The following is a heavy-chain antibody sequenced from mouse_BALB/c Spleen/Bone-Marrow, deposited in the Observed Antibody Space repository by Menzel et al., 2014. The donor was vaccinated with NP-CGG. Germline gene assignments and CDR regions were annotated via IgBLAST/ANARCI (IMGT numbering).Heavy chain of an antibody. CDR2: IYPGDGDT. CDR1: GYTFSSYW. Sequence: VHLVESGAELVRPGSSVKISCKASGYTFSSYWMNWVKRRPGQGLEWIGQIYPGDGDTNYNGKFKGKATLTADKSSSTAYMQLSSLTSEDSAVYFCARDGIDYWGQGTTLTVSS. D-gene: IGHD1-2*01. V-gene: IGHV1-80*01. J-gene: IGHJ2*01. CDR3: ARDGIDY.